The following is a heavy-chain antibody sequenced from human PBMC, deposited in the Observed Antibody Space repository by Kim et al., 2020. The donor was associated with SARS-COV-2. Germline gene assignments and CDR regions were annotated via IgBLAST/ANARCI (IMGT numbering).Heavy chain of an antibody. CDR1: GYTFTSYG. CDR2: ISAYNGNT. J-gene: IGHJ4*02. V-gene: IGHV1-18*01. Sequence: ASVKVSCKASGYTFTSYGISWVRQAPGQGLEWMGWISAYNGNTNYAQKLQGRVTMTTDTSTSTAYMELRSLRSDDTAVYYCARVFGDHVDIVATSPFDYWGQGTLVTVSS. CDR3: ARVFGDHVDIVATSPFDY. D-gene: IGHD5-12*01.